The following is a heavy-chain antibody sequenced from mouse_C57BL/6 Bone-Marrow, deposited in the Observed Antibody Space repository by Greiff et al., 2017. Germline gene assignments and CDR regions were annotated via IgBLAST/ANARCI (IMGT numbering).Heavy chain of an antibody. CDR2: ILPGGGST. D-gene: IGHD3-2*02. V-gene: IGHV1-9*01. CDR3: DSGTPIQTAEAQGY. J-gene: IGHJ2*01. Sequence: VQLQQSGAELVKPGASVKLSCKASGYTFTGYWIEWVKQRPGHGLEWIGMILPGGGSTNYNEKFKGKATFTADTSSNTAYLQLSSLTTKDSAIDDCDSGTPIQTAEAQGYWGQGTTLTVSS. CDR1: GYTFTGYW.